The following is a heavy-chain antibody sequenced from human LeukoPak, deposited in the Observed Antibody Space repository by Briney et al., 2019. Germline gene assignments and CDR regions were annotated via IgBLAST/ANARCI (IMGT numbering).Heavy chain of an antibody. CDR3: AREAIAAPYPDY. CDR1: GGSISSYY. J-gene: IGHJ4*02. CDR2: IYYSGST. V-gene: IGHV4-59*12. D-gene: IGHD6-13*01. Sequence: SETLSLTCTVSGGSISSYYWSWIRQPPGKGLEWIGYIYYSGSTNYNPSLKSRVTISVDTSKNQFSLKLSSVTAADTAVYYCAREAIAAPYPDYWGRGTLVTVSS.